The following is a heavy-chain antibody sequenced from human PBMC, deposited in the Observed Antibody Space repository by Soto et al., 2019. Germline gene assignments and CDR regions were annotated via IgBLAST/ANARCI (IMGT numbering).Heavy chain of an antibody. CDR1: GGTFSSYA. J-gene: IGHJ6*02. D-gene: IGHD6-6*01. V-gene: IGHV1-69*13. CDR2: IIPIFGTA. CDR3: AAEIAARSSYYYYGMDV. Sequence: SVKVSCKASGGTFSSYAISWVRQAPGQGLEWMGGIIPIFGTANYAQKFQGRVTITADESTSTAYMELSSLRSEDAAVYYCAAEIAARSSYYYYGMDVWGQGTTVTVSS.